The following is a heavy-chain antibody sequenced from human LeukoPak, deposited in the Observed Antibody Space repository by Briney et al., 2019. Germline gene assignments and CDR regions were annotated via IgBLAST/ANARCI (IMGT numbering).Heavy chain of an antibody. CDR1: GFTFSSYA. CDR2: ISGSGGST. Sequence: GGSLRLSCAASGFTFSSYAMSWVRQAPGKGLEWVSAISGSGGSTYYADSVKGRFTISRDNSKNTLYLQMNSLRAEDTAVYYCAREEPQNLWFGDKSPKYYFDYWGQGTLVTVSS. D-gene: IGHD3-10*01. J-gene: IGHJ4*02. CDR3: AREEPQNLWFGDKSPKYYFDY. V-gene: IGHV3-23*01.